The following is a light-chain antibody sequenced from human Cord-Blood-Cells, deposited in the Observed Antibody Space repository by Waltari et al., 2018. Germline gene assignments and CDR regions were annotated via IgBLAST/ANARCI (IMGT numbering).Light chain of an antibody. CDR1: SPNNRAGYV. CDR2: GNS. CDR3: QSYDSSLSGSVV. Sequence: SVPTPPPSVSGAPGQRVTIPCARTSPNNRAGYVPPWSQQLPGPAPRLLIYGNSNRPSGLPDRFYGSKAGTSASLAITGLQAEDEADYYCQSYDSSLSGSVVFGGGTKLTVL. V-gene: IGLV1-40*01. J-gene: IGLJ2*01.